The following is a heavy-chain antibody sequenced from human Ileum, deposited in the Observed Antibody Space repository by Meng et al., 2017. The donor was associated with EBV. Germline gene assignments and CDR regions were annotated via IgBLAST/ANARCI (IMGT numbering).Heavy chain of an antibody. J-gene: IGHJ5*01. Sequence: QAQLVESGGGVVQPGRSLRLSCAASGFTFSKYPMHWVRQAPGKGLEWVALISYDGSNKYYADSVKGRFTTSRDNSKNTLYLQMNSLRPEETAVYYCAGGGTYGRLDSWGQGTLVTVSS. CDR2: ISYDGSNK. D-gene: IGHD3-16*01. CDR3: AGGGTYGRLDS. CDR1: GFTFSKYP. V-gene: IGHV3-30-3*01.